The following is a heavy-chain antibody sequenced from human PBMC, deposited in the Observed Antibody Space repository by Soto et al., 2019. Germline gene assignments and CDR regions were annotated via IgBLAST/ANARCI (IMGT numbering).Heavy chain of an antibody. J-gene: IGHJ4*02. V-gene: IGHV3-23*01. CDR1: GFTFSSYA. CDR3: AKDQGSRLGWFYDY. Sequence: GGSLRLSCAASGFTFSSYAMSWVRQAPGKXLEWVSAISGSGGSTYYADSVKGRFTISRDNSKNTLYLQMNSLRAEDTAVYYCAKDQGSRLGWFYDYWGQGTLVTVSS. D-gene: IGHD3-3*01. CDR2: ISGSGGST.